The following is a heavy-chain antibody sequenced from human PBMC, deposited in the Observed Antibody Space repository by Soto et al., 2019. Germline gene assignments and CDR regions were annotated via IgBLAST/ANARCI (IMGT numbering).Heavy chain of an antibody. CDR3: ARARLRAVYAFDI. D-gene: IGHD5-12*01. CDR2: IYYSGST. J-gene: IGHJ3*02. CDR1: GGSVCSGAYS. V-gene: IGHV4-31*02. Sequence: PSYTMSITRTVSGGSVCSGAYSWTWIRQRPGKGLEWIGYIYYSGSTYYSPSLKSRLSISLDTSKNQFSLRLSSVTAADTAMYYCARARLRAVYAFDIWGQGTMVTVSS.